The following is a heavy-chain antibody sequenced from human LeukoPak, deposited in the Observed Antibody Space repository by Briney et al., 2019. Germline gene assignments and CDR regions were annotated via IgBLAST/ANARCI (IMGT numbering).Heavy chain of an antibody. D-gene: IGHD3-22*01. CDR1: GFTFSSYA. J-gene: IGHJ4*02. CDR2: ISYDGSNK. V-gene: IGHV3-30-3*01. Sequence: GGSLRLSCAASGFTFSSYAMHWVRQAPGKGLEWVAVISYDGSNKYYADPVKGRFTISRDNSKNTLYLQMNSLRAEDTAVYYCARERGMIVRYFDYWGQGTLVTVSS. CDR3: ARERGMIVRYFDY.